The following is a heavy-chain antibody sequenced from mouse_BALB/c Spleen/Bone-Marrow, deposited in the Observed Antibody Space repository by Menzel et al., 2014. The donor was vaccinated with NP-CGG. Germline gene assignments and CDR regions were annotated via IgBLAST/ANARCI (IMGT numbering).Heavy chain of an antibody. CDR3: ARSYYDGSSFAY. CDR1: GYTFTSYR. J-gene: IGHJ3*01. V-gene: IGHV1-4*01. D-gene: IGHD1-1*01. Sequence: QVQLQQPGAELAKPGASVKMSCKASGYTFTSYRMHWVKQRPGQGLEWIGYINPSTGYTEYNQKFKDKATLTADKSSSTAYMQLSSLTSEGSAVYYCARSYYDGSSFAYWGQGTLVTVSA. CDR2: INPSTGYT.